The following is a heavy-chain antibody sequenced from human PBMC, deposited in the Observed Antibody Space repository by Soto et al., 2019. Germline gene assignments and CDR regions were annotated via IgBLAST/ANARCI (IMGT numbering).Heavy chain of an antibody. J-gene: IGHJ4*02. Sequence: GASVKVSCKASGGTFSSYAISWVRQAPGQGLEWMGGIIPIFGTANYAQKFQGRVTITADESTSTAYMELSSLRSDDTAVYYCAKGVIPYDYFDYWGQGTLVTVSS. CDR2: IIPIFGTA. D-gene: IGHD3-10*01. CDR3: AKGVIPYDYFDY. CDR1: GGTFSSYA. V-gene: IGHV1-69*13.